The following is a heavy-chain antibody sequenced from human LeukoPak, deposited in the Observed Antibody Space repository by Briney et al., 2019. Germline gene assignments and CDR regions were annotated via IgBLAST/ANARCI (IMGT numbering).Heavy chain of an antibody. CDR2: IYYSGST. Sequence: SETLSLTCTVSGGSISGYYWSWIRQPPGKGLEWIGFIYYSGSTNYNPSLKSRVTISVDTSKNQFSLKLSSVTAADTAVYYCAASIAARRYYFDYWGQGTLVTVSS. V-gene: IGHV4-59*12. CDR3: AASIAARRYYFDY. J-gene: IGHJ4*02. D-gene: IGHD6-6*01. CDR1: GGSISGYY.